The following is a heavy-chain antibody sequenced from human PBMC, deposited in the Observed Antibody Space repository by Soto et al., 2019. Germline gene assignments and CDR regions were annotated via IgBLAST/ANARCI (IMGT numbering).Heavy chain of an antibody. V-gene: IGHV3-15*01. D-gene: IGHD1-1*01. CDR1: GFTFSKTW. J-gene: IGHJ4*02. Sequence: PGRSLRLSCAAFGFTFSKTWVGWVRQAPGKGLEWVGRIMSRADGGTADYAAPVKGRFTMSRDDSKDTLYLEMSSLKIEDTAFYYCTTDSGTSPYSFDYWGQGALVTVSS. CDR2: IMSRADGGTA. CDR3: TTDSGTSPYSFDY.